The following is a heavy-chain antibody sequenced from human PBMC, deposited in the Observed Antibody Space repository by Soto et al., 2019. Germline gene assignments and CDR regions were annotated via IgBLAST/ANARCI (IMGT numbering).Heavy chain of an antibody. CDR3: TRDGRGLGRLSLFEY. J-gene: IGHJ4*02. CDR2: IYSGETT. Sequence: LSCAASGFNVNSDYMNWVRQTPGKGLEWVASIYSGETTYYADSVRGRFTISSDKSKNTLYFQLSSLRIEDTAVYYCTRDGRGLGRLSLFEYWGQGVLVTVSS. CDR1: GFNVNSDY. V-gene: IGHV3-53*01. D-gene: IGHD2-21*02.